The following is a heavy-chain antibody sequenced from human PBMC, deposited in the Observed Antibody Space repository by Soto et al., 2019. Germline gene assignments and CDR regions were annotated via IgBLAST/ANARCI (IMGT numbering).Heavy chain of an antibody. CDR3: ARDYYGSGSYGWFDP. Sequence: QVQLVESGGGLVKPGGSLRLSCTASGFTFSDYYMSWIRQALGKGLEWVSCISSSTNYTKYADSVKGRFTISRDNAKNSLYLQMNSLRAEDTAVYYGARDYYGSGSYGWFDPWGQGTLVTVSS. CDR1: GFTFSDYY. CDR2: ISSSTNYT. V-gene: IGHV3-11*05. J-gene: IGHJ5*02. D-gene: IGHD3-10*01.